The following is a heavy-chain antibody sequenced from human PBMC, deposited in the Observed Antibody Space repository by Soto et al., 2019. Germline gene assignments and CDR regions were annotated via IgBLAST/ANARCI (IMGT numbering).Heavy chain of an antibody. J-gene: IGHJ5*02. Sequence: EVQLVESGGGVVRPGGSLRLSCAASGFTFDDYGMSWVRQAPGKGLEWVSGINWNGGSTGYADSVKGRFTISRDNAKNPLYLQMNSLRAEDTALYPCASDSLGYCSGGSCSCFDPWGQGTLVTVSS. D-gene: IGHD2-15*01. CDR2: INWNGGST. V-gene: IGHV3-20*01. CDR1: GFTFDDYG. CDR3: ASDSLGYCSGGSCSCFDP.